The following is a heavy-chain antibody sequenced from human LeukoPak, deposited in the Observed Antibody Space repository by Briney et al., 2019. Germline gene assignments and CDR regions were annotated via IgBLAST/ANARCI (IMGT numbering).Heavy chain of an antibody. D-gene: IGHD4-17*01. Sequence: PGGSLRLSCAASGFTFSSYGMHWVRQAPGKGLEWVAVIWYDGSNKYYADSVKGRFTISRDNSKNTLYLRMNSLRAEDTAVYYCILGDYGDYGLVYWGQGTLVTVSS. J-gene: IGHJ4*02. CDR3: ILGDYGDYGLVY. V-gene: IGHV3-33*01. CDR2: IWYDGSNK. CDR1: GFTFSSYG.